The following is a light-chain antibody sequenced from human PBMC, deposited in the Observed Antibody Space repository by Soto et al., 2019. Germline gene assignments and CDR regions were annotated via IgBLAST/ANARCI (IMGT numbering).Light chain of an antibody. CDR1: QSVNSY. V-gene: IGKV3-11*01. CDR3: QQRSNWPPIT. J-gene: IGKJ5*01. CDR2: DAS. Sequence: EIVMTQSPATLSVSPGERSTLSCRASQSVNSYLAWYQQKPGQAPRLLIYDASNRATGIPARFSGSGSGTDFTLTISSLEPEDFAVYYCQQRSNWPPITFGQGTRLEI.